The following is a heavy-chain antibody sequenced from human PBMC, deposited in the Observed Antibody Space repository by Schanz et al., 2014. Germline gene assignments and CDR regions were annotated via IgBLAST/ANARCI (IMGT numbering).Heavy chain of an antibody. V-gene: IGHV3-48*01. D-gene: IGHD2-2*01. Sequence: DVQLVESGGGLVHPGGSLKLSCVASGFTFSGSAMHWVRQAPEKGLEWVSYISSSSGTIYYADSVKGRFTISRDNAKNLLYLQMNGLRAEDTAVYFCARDLSSLIQGDVWGKGTTVTVSS. J-gene: IGHJ6*04. CDR3: ARDLSSLIQGDV. CDR1: GFTFSGSA. CDR2: ISSSSGTI.